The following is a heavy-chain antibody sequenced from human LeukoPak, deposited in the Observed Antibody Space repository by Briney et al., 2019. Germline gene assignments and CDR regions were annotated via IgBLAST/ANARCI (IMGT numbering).Heavy chain of an antibody. Sequence: GGALEISWKGSGYRFTRYWLGWVRPVPGKGLEGVGIIYPGDSDTRYSPSFQGQVTISADKPISTAYLQWSSLKASDTAMYYCARRGSGYYSDAFDIWGQGTMVTVSS. J-gene: IGHJ3*02. D-gene: IGHD3-22*01. CDR2: IYPGDSDT. CDR1: GYRFTRYW. V-gene: IGHV5-51*04. CDR3: ARRGSGYYSDAFDI.